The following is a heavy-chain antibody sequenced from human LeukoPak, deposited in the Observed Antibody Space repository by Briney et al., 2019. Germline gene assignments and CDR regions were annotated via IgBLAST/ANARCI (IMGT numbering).Heavy chain of an antibody. Sequence: PSETLSLTCTVSGGSISSYYWSWIRQPAGKGLEWIGRIYTSGSTNYNPSLKSRVTMSVDTSKNQFSLKLGSVTAADTAVYYCARDRPVVVAATRYYGMDVWGQGTTVTVSS. D-gene: IGHD2-15*01. V-gene: IGHV4-4*07. CDR2: IYTSGST. CDR3: ARDRPVVVAATRYYGMDV. J-gene: IGHJ6*02. CDR1: GGSISSYY.